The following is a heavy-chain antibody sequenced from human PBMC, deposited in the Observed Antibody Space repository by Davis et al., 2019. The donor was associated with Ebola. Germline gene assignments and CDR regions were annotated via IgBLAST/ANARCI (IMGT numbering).Heavy chain of an antibody. CDR3: ARVRYYYYGMDV. Sequence: ASVKVSCKASGYTFTSYDINWVRQATGQGREWMGWMNPNSGNTGYAQKFQGRVTMTRNTSISTAYMELSSLRSEDTAVYYCARVRYYYYGMDVWGQGTTVTVSS. CDR2: MNPNSGNT. CDR1: GYTFTSYD. V-gene: IGHV1-8*01. J-gene: IGHJ6*02.